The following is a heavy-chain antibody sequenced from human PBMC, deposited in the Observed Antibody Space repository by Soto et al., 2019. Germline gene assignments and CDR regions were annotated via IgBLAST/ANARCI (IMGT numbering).Heavy chain of an antibody. Sequence: QVVLLXSXXXVKRPGSSVKVSCKASGVPFNSYGFAWVRQAPGRGLEWVGRINPASQLRNYEQSLQGRVTITADTSTTTADMELSGLTSEDTAVYYCARMKLASLDHCGQGTLVTVSS. J-gene: IGHJ4*02. CDR3: ARMKLASLDH. V-gene: IGHV1-69*09. CDR2: INPASQLR. CDR1: GVPFNSYG.